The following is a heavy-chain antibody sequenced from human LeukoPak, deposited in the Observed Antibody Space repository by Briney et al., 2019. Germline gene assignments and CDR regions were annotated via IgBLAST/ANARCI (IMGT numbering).Heavy chain of an antibody. CDR3: ARDPPLNAYYDILTGYFFDY. V-gene: IGHV1-2*02. J-gene: IGHJ4*02. D-gene: IGHD3-9*01. Sequence: ASVKVSCKASGYTFTGYYMHWVRQAPGQGLEWMGWINPNSGGTNYAQKFQGRVTMTRDTSISTAYMELSRLRSDDTAVYYCARDPPLNAYYDILTGYFFDYWGQGTLVTVSS. CDR2: INPNSGGT. CDR1: GYTFTGYY.